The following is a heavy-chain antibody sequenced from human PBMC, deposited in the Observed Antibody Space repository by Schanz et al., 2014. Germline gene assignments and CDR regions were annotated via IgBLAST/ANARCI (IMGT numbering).Heavy chain of an antibody. D-gene: IGHD3-10*01. Sequence: SVKVSCKASGGIFSYAISWVRQAPGQGLEWMGGIIPIFGTGNNAQKVQGRVTITADESTRTAYMEQIRLRSEDTAVYDCARALPKIISSSYFLYWGQGSVVNV. CDR1: GGIFSYA. V-gene: IGHV1-69*01. CDR2: IIPIFGTG. J-gene: IGHJ4*02. CDR3: ARALPKIISSSYFLY.